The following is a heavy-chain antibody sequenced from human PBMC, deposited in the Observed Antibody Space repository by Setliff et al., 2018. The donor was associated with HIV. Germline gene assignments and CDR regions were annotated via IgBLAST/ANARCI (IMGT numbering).Heavy chain of an antibody. V-gene: IGHV4-59*11. CDR3: ARVPRQLLKGAAAYFDY. CDR1: GGSIRSHY. Sequence: SETLSLTCTVSGGSIRSHYWSWIREPPGKGLEWIGYIYYSGSTNYNPSLKSRVTISVDTSKNQFSLRLSSVTAVDAAVYYCARVPRQLLKGAAAYFDYWGQGILVTVSS. CDR2: IYYSGST. J-gene: IGHJ4*02. D-gene: IGHD5-18*01.